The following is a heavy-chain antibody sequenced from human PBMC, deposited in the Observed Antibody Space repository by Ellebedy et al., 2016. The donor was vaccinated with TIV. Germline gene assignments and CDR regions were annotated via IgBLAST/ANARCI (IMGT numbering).Heavy chain of an antibody. Sequence: ASVKVSXKASRYSFTDHYLYWVRQAPGQGLEWMGWSNLHSGGSVYAEKFQGRVTVTRDTSIRTAYMELSRLTSDDTAVYYCARDLAHGGSLDYWGQGTLVTVSS. CDR1: RYSFTDHY. V-gene: IGHV1-2*02. J-gene: IGHJ4*02. CDR2: SNLHSGGS. D-gene: IGHD4-23*01. CDR3: ARDLAHGGSLDY.